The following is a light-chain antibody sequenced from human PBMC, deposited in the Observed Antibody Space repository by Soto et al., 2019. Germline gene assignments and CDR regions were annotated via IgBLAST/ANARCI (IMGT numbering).Light chain of an antibody. J-gene: IGKJ2*01. CDR2: DAS. CDR3: QHRSSWPRMYT. V-gene: IGKV3-11*01. CDR1: QSISTY. Sequence: EIVLTQSPATLSLSPGERATLSCRASQSISTYLAWYQQKPGQAPRLLIYDASNRAPGIPARISGRGSGTDLTLTISSSEPEDFAIYYCQHRSSWPRMYTFGQGTKLEIK.